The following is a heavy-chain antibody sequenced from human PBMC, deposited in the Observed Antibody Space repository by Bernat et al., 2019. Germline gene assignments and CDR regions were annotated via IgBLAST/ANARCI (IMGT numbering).Heavy chain of an antibody. CDR1: GFTFSSYG. Sequence: VQLVESGGGVVQPGRSLRLSCAASGFTFSSYGMHWVRQAPGKGLEWVAVISHDGSNKHYADSVKGRFTISRDNSKNTLYLQTNSLRAEDTAVYYCAKDITWFGTRPLPHYYGLDVWGQGTTVTVSS. CDR3: AKDITWFGTRPLPHYYGLDV. J-gene: IGHJ6*02. CDR2: ISHDGSNK. V-gene: IGHV3-30*18. D-gene: IGHD3-16*01.